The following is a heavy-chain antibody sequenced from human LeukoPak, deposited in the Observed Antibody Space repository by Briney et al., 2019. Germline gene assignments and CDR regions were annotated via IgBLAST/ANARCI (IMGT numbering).Heavy chain of an antibody. CDR3: ARVTTVTTGYFDL. D-gene: IGHD4-17*01. CDR1: GGSISSSSYY. Sequence: SETLSLTCTVSGGSISSSSYYWGWIRQPPGKGLEWIGSIYYSGSTNYNPSLKSRVTISVDKSKNQFSLKLSSVTAADTAVYYCARVTTVTTGYFDLWGRGTLVTVSS. J-gene: IGHJ2*01. V-gene: IGHV4-39*07. CDR2: IYYSGST.